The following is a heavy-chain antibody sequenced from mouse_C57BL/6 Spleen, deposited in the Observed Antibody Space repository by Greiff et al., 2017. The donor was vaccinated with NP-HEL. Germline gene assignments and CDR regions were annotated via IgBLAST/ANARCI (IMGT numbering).Heavy chain of an antibody. CDR2: ISDGGSYT. V-gene: IGHV5-4*01. Sequence: DVHLVESGGGLVKPGGSLKLSCAASGFTFSSYAMSWVRQTPEKRLEWVATISDGGSYTYYPDNVKGRFTISRDNAKNNLYLQMSHLKSEDTAMYYCAKEAKLGRTTWFAYWGQGTLVTVSA. J-gene: IGHJ3*01. D-gene: IGHD4-1*01. CDR1: GFTFSSYA. CDR3: AKEAKLGRTTWFAY.